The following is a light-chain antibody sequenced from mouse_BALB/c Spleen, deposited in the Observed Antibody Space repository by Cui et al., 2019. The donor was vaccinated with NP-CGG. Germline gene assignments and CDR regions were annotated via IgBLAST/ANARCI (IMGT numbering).Light chain of an antibody. J-gene: IGLJ1*01. CDR1: TGAVTTSNY. V-gene: IGLV1*01. CDR2: GTN. CDR3: ALWYSNHWV. Sequence: QAVVTQEYALTTSPGKTVTLTCRSSTGAVTTSNYANWVQEKPDHLFTGLIGGTNNRAPGVPPRFSGSLIGDKAALTITGAQTEDEAIYFCALWYSNHWVFGGGTKLTVL.